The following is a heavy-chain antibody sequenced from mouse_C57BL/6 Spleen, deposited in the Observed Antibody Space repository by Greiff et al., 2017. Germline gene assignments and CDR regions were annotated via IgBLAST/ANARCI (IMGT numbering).Heavy chain of an antibody. D-gene: IGHD3-2*02. Sequence: QVQLQQPGAELVMPGASVKLSCKASGYTFTSYWMHWVKQRPGQGLEWIGEIDPSDSYTNYNQKFKGKSTLTVDKSSSTAYMQLSSLTSEDSAGYYCASLLPSGFAYWGQGTLVTVSA. CDR1: GYTFTSYW. J-gene: IGHJ3*01. V-gene: IGHV1-69*01. CDR3: ASLLPSGFAY. CDR2: IDPSDSYT.